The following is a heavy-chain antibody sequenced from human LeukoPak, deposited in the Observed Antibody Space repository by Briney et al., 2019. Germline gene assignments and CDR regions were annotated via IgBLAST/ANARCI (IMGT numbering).Heavy chain of an antibody. CDR1: GYTFTGYF. V-gene: IGHV1-2*02. D-gene: IGHD3/OR15-3a*01. Sequence: ASVTVSCKTSGYTFTGYFMHWVRQAPGQGLEWMGWINPDSGGTNYAQKFQGRVTMTRDTSTSSAYMELSSLRSDDTAVYFCARDLRGLGDFFDYWGQGTLVTVSS. J-gene: IGHJ4*02. CDR3: ARDLRGLGDFFDY. CDR2: INPDSGGT.